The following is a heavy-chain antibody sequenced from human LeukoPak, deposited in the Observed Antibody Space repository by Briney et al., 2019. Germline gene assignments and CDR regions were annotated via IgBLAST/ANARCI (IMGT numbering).Heavy chain of an antibody. D-gene: IGHD2/OR15-2a*01. CDR2: IRLRDGGA. Sequence: GASVKVSCKASGFSFTTYYLYWMRQAPGRGLEWMGWIRLRDGGAIYAQRFQDRFIMTTDTSTNTASMELRNLRSDDTAVYFCARADPVGRGHAGFYSDYWGQGTLVTVSS. CDR3: ARADPVGRGHAGFYSDY. V-gene: IGHV1-2*02. CDR1: GFSFTTYY. J-gene: IGHJ4*02.